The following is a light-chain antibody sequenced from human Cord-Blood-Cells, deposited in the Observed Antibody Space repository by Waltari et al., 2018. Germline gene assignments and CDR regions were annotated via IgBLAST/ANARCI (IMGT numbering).Light chain of an antibody. J-gene: IGKJ2*01. CDR2: AAS. CDR1: QGISSY. V-gene: IGKV1-9*01. CDR3: QQLNSYPYT. Sequence: IQLTQSPSSLSASVGDRVTITCRASQGISSYLAWYQQKLGKAPKLLIYAASTLQSGVPSRFSGSGSGTDFTLTISSLQPEDFATYYCQQLNSYPYTFGQGTKLEIK.